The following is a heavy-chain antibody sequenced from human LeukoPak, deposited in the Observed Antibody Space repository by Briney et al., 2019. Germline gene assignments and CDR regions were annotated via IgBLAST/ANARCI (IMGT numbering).Heavy chain of an antibody. D-gene: IGHD2-15*01. CDR3: AREGRKSRGVDIVRKKETGYYYMEV. V-gene: IGHV3-21*01. Sequence: GGSLRLSCAASGFTFTSYSMNWVRQAPGKGLEWVSSISSSTYYIYYGDSVKGGFTVSRDNAKKSLYLQMNSLRAEDTAVYYWAREGRKSRGVDIVRKKETGYYYMEVWGKGTPVTVSS. J-gene: IGHJ6*03. CDR1: GFTFTSYS. CDR2: ISSSTYYI.